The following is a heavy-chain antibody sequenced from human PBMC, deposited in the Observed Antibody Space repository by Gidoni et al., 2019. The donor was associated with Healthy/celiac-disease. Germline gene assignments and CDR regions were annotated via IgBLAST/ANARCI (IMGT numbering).Heavy chain of an antibody. D-gene: IGHD1-26*01. V-gene: IGHV1-2*02. CDR3: ARDPYASGSYDIDY. CDR2: INPNSGGT. Sequence: QVQLVQSGAEVKKPGASVKVSCQASGYTFTGYYMHWVRQAPGHGLEWMGWINPNSGGTNYAQKFQGRVTMTRDTSISTAYMELSRLRSDDTAVYYCARDPYASGSYDIDYWGQGTLVTVSS. CDR1: GYTFTGYY. J-gene: IGHJ4*02.